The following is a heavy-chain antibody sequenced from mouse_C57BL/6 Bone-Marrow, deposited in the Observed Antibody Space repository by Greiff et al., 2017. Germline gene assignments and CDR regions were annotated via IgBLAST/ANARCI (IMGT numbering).Heavy chain of an antibody. D-gene: IGHD1-1*01. CDR3: AREDYYGRSSWFAY. CDR1: GFTFTDYY. V-gene: IGHV1-36*01. CDR2: VYPYNGGT. J-gene: IGHJ3*01. Sequence: EVQVVESGPVLVKPGPSVKISCKASGFTFTDYYMHWVKQSHGKSLEWIGLVYPYNGGTSYNQKFKGKATLTVDTSSSTAYMELNSLTSEDSAVYYCAREDYYGRSSWFAYWGQGTLVTVSA.